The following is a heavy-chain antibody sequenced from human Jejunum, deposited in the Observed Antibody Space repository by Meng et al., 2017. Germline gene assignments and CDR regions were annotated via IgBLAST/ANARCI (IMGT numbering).Heavy chain of an antibody. D-gene: IGHD1-26*01. CDR3: ARMDSAFHYFDY. CDR2: IYYSGST. CDR1: GGSISSSSYY. J-gene: IGHJ4*02. Sequence: QLQLQESGPGLVKPSETLSLTCTVSGGSISSSSYYWGWIRQPPGKGLEWIGSIYYSGSTYYNPSLKSRVTISVDTSKNQFSLKLSSVTAADTAVYYCARMDSAFHYFDYWGQGTLVTVSS. V-gene: IGHV4-39*01.